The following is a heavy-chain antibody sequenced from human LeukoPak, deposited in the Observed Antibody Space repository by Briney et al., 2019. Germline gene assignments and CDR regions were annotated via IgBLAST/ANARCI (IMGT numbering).Heavy chain of an antibody. D-gene: IGHD2-8*01. Sequence: SVKVSCKASGGTFSSYAISWVRQAPGQGLEWMGGIIPIFGTANYAQKFQGRVTITTDESTSTAYMELSSLGSEDTAVYYCARMVAPPNDAFDIWGQGTMVTVSS. V-gene: IGHV1-69*05. CDR3: ARMVAPPNDAFDI. CDR1: GGTFSSYA. CDR2: IIPIFGTA. J-gene: IGHJ3*02.